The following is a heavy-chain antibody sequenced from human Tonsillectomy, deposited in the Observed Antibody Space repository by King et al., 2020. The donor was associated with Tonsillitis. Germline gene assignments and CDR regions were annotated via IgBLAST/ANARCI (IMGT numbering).Heavy chain of an antibody. Sequence: VQLVESGGGLVKPGGSLRLSCAASGFTFSSYSMNWVRQAPGKGLEWVSSISSSSSYIYYADSVKGRFTISRDNAKNSLYLQMNSLRAEDTAVYYCARVAYYYDSSGYYTSYWYFDLWGSGTLVTVSS. CDR1: GFTFSSYS. V-gene: IGHV3-21*01. CDR3: ARVAYYYDSSGYYTSYWYFDL. D-gene: IGHD3-22*01. J-gene: IGHJ2*01. CDR2: ISSSSSYI.